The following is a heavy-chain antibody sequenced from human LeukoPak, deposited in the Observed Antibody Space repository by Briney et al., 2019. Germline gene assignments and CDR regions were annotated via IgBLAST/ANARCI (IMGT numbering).Heavy chain of an antibody. CDR1: GFTFSSYA. J-gene: IGHJ5*02. V-gene: IGHV3-7*01. D-gene: IGHD3-22*01. CDR3: AREPYDHFNWFDP. CDR2: IKQDGSEK. Sequence: GGSLRLSCAASGFTFSSYAMSWVRQAPGKGLEWVANIKQDGSEKYYVDSVKGRFTISRDNAKNSLYLQMNSLRAEDTAVYYCAREPYDHFNWFDPWGQGTLVTVSS.